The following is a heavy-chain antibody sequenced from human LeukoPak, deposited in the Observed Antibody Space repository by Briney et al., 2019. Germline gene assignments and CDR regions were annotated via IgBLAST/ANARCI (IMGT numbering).Heavy chain of an antibody. D-gene: IGHD6-19*01. CDR2: IYTSGST. CDR1: GGSISSGSYY. J-gene: IGHJ3*01. Sequence: SDTLSLICTVSGGSISSGSYYWSWIRQPAGKGLEWIGRIYTSGSTNYNPSLKSRVTISVDTSKNQFSLTLSSVTAADTAVYYCARETEKQWQYWGQGTLVTVSS. V-gene: IGHV4-61*02. CDR3: ARETEKQWQY.